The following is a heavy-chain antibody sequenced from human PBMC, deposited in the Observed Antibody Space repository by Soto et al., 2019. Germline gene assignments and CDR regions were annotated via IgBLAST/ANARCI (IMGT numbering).Heavy chain of an antibody. V-gene: IGHV1-3*01. J-gene: IGHJ4*02. Sequence: QVQFVQSGADLKKPGASVRVSCKPSGYTLNNYAIQWVRQAAGQRLEWMGWIDPGSGHATYSQKFQGRISLTRDQAANTFYMVLSSLTSEDTAVYFCTRDLNGGNPFDYWGQGALVTVSS. CDR2: IDPGSGHA. CDR1: GYTLNNYA. CDR3: TRDLNGGNPFDY. D-gene: IGHD3-16*01.